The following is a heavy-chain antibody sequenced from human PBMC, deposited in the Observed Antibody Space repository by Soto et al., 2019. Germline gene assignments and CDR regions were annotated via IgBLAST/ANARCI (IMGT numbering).Heavy chain of an antibody. CDR3: ARGRVGCSGGSCWFDI. CDR1: GGTFSSYT. Sequence: QVQLVQSGAEVKKPGSSVKVSCKASGGTFSSYTISWVRQAPGQGLEWMGRIIPILGIANYAQKFQGRVTITADKSTSTAYMELSSLRSEDTAVYYCARGRVGCSGGSCWFDIWGQGTMVTVSS. J-gene: IGHJ3*02. D-gene: IGHD2-15*01. CDR2: IIPILGIA. V-gene: IGHV1-69*02.